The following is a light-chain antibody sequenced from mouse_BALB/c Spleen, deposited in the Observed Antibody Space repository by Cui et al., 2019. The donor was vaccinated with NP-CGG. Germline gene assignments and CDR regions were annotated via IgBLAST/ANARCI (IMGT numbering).Light chain of an antibody. CDR1: TGAVTNKNF. CDR3: ALWYNNHWM. J-gene: IGLJ1*01. CDR2: GTN. Sequence: QALVSHESVLTTSPGETVTLTCRSSTGAVTNKNFAKWVQEKPDHLFTGLIGGTNNRAPGVPARFSGSLIGDKAALTITGAQTEDEAIYFCALWYNNHWMFGGGTKLIVL. V-gene: IGLV1*01.